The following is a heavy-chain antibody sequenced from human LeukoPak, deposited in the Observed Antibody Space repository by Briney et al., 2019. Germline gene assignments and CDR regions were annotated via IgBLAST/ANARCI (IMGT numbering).Heavy chain of an antibody. CDR1: GYTFTSYY. Sequence: GASVKVSCKASGYTFTSYYMHWVRQAPGQGLEWMGIINPSGGSTSYAQKFQGRVTMTRDTPTSTVYMELSSLRSEDTAVYYCARDVHKQVMTAPNFDYWGQGTLVTVSS. CDR2: INPSGGST. J-gene: IGHJ4*02. CDR3: ARDVHKQVMTAPNFDY. D-gene: IGHD2-21*02. V-gene: IGHV1-46*01.